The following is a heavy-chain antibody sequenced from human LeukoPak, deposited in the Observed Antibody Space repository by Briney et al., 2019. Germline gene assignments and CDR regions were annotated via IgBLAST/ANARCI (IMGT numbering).Heavy chain of an antibody. CDR1: GFTFDDYA. CDR2: ISWNSGSI. D-gene: IGHD6-13*01. V-gene: IGHV3-9*01. J-gene: IGHJ3*02. Sequence: GGSLRLSCAASGFTFDDYAMHWVRHAPGKGLEWVSGISWNSGSIGYADSVKGRFTISRDNAKNSLYLQMNSLRAEDTALYYCANSPDSSSSLFGAFDIWGQGAMVTVSS. CDR3: ANSPDSSSSLFGAFDI.